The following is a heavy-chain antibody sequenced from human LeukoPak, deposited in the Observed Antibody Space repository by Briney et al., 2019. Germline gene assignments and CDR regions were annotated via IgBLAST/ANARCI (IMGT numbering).Heavy chain of an antibody. CDR1: GFTFRNYG. Sequence: GGSLRLSCAASGFTFRNYGIHWVRQAPRTVLEWVAIIWNDGSNKYYGDSVKRRFTISRDNAKNTAYLHMNSLRGEDTALYSCAREGSSTIFFGSGTHYGDAFDIWGQGAVVTVSS. CDR3: AREGSSTIFFGSGTHYGDAFDI. CDR2: IWNDGSNK. D-gene: IGHD3-10*01. V-gene: IGHV3-33*08. J-gene: IGHJ3*02.